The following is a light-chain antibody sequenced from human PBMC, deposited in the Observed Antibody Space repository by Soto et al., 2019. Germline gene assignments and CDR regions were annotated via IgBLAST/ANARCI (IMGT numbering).Light chain of an antibody. J-gene: IGKJ5*01. CDR3: QQYYSYPIT. Sequence: DIQMTQSPSTLSGSVGGRVTITCRASQTISSWLAWYQQKPGXXPXLLIYKASTLKSGVPSRFSGSGSGTDFTLTISCLQSEDFATYYCQQYYSYPITFGQGTRLEIK. CDR1: QTISSW. CDR2: KAS. V-gene: IGKV1-5*03.